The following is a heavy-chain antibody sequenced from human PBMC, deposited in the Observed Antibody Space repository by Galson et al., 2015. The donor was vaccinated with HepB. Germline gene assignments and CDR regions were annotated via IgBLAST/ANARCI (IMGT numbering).Heavy chain of an antibody. CDR1: GFTFSSYG. Sequence: LRLSCAASGFTFSSYGMHWVRQAPGKGLEWVAVIWYDGSNKYYADSVKGRFTISRDNSKNTLYLQMNSLRAEDTAVYYCARWDGDYGTPPYGMDVWGQGTTVTVSS. CDR3: ARWDGDYGTPPYGMDV. D-gene: IGHD4-17*01. CDR2: IWYDGSNK. J-gene: IGHJ6*02. V-gene: IGHV3-33*01.